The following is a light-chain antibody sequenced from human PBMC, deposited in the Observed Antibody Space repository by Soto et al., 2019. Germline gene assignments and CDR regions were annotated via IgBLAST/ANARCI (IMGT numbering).Light chain of an antibody. CDR2: CAS. Sequence: DIVMTQSPDSLAVSLGERATINCKSSQSVLYSSNNKNYLAWYQQRPGQPPKLLIHCASTRESGVPDRLSGSGSGTDFTLTISSLQAEDVAVYYCHQYYSTPPAFGQGTKVEIK. J-gene: IGKJ1*01. CDR1: QSVLYSSNNKNY. V-gene: IGKV4-1*01. CDR3: HQYYSTPPA.